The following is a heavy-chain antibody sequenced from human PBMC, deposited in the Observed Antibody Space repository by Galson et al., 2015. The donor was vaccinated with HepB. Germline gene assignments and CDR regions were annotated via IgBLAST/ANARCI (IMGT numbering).Heavy chain of an antibody. CDR2: ISSSSSYI. D-gene: IGHD1-26*01. CDR3: ARDVPRYSGSYSPPYYFDY. V-gene: IGHV3-21*01. J-gene: IGHJ4*02. CDR1: GFTFSSYS. Sequence: SLRLSCAASGFTFSSYSMNWVRQAPGKGLEWVSSISSSSSYIYYADSVKGRFTISRDNAKNSLYLQMNSLRAEDTAVYYCARDVPRYSGSYSPPYYFDYWGQGTLVTVSS.